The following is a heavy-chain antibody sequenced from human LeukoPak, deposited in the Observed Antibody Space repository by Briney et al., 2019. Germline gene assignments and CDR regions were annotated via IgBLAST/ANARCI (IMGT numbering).Heavy chain of an antibody. CDR2: ISYDGSNK. CDR3: AKSGIAAAGQRGYFDC. V-gene: IGHV3-30-3*01. D-gene: IGHD6-13*01. J-gene: IGHJ4*02. CDR1: GFTFSSYA. Sequence: GGSLRLSCAASGFTFSSYAMHWVRQAPGKGLEWVAVISYDGSNKYYADSVKGRFTISRDNSKNTVYLQMNSLRGEDTAVYYCAKSGIAAAGQRGYFDCWGQGTLVTVSS.